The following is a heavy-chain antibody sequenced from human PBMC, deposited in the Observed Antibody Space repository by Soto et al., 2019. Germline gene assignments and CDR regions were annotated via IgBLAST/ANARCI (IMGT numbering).Heavy chain of an antibody. D-gene: IGHD3-9*01. V-gene: IGHV3-23*01. CDR1: GFTFSSYA. Sequence: GVSLRLSCAASGFTFSSYAMSWVRQAPGKGLEWVSAISGSGGSTYYADSVKGRFTISRDNSKNTLYLQMNSLRAEDTAVYYCAKNDDILTSYFDYWGQGTLVTVSS. CDR2: ISGSGGST. CDR3: AKNDDILTSYFDY. J-gene: IGHJ4*02.